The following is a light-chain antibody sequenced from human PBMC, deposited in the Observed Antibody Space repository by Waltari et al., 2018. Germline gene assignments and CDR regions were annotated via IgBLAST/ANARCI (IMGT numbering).Light chain of an antibody. CDR2: AAS. CDR3: QQYYNTPKT. CDR1: QDMSSA. Sequence: DLQMTQSPSSLSASVGDRVTPTCRASQDMSSALAWYQQKPGKAPKLLLYAASRLESGVPSRFSGSGSGTDYSLTVSSLQPEDFATYFCQQYYNTPKTFGQGTKVEI. J-gene: IGKJ1*01. V-gene: IGKV1-NL1*01.